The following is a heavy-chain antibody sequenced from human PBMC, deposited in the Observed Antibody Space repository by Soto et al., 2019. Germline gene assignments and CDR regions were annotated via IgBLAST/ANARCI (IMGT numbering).Heavy chain of an antibody. V-gene: IGHV1-2*04. CDR2: INPNSGGT. CDR3: ARGGYDILTDYPSYYFDY. CDR1: GYTFTGYY. Sequence: GASVKVSCKASGYTFTGYYMHWVRQAPGQGLEWMGWINPNSGGTNYAQKFQGWVTMTRDTSISTAYMELSRLRSDDTAVYYCARGGYDILTDYPSYYFDYWGQGTLVTVSS. J-gene: IGHJ4*02. D-gene: IGHD3-9*01.